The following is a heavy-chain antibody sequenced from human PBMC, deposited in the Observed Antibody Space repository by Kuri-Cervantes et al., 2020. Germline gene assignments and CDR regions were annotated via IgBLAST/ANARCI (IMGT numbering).Heavy chain of an antibody. CDR2: IYTSGST. CDR3: ARDDCGYSYGCRYYYYGMDV. Sequence: SETLSLTCTVSGGSISSGSYYWSWIRQPAGKGLEWIGRIYTSGSTSYNPSLKSRVTMSVDTSKNQFSLKLSSVTAADTAVYYCARDDCGYSYGCRYYYYGMDVWGQGTTVTVSS. J-gene: IGHJ6*02. CDR1: GGSISSGSYY. V-gene: IGHV4-61*02. D-gene: IGHD5-18*01.